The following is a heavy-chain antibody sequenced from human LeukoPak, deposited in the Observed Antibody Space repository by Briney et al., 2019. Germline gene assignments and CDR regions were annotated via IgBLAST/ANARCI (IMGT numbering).Heavy chain of an antibody. CDR1: GFTFDDYG. V-gene: IGHV3-20*04. Sequence: PGGSLRLTCADSGFTFDDYGMSWVRQAPGKGLEWVSSINRNGGSTGYADSVKGRFTISRDNARNSLYLQMNSLRAEDTAVYYCASSHVTGYPHDYWGQGTLVTVSS. D-gene: IGHD6-13*01. J-gene: IGHJ4*02. CDR2: INRNGGST. CDR3: ASSHVTGYPHDY.